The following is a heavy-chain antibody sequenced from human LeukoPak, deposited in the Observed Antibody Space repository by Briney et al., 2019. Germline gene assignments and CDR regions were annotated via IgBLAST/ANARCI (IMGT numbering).Heavy chain of an antibody. J-gene: IGHJ4*02. D-gene: IGHD6-13*01. Sequence: SGGSLRLSCAASGFTFDDYAMHWVRHAPGKGLEWVSGISWNSGSIGYADSVKGRFTISRDNAKNSLYLQMNSLRAEDTALYYCAKASRSWESPYYFDYWGQGTLVTVSS. CDR3: AKASRSWESPYYFDY. CDR1: GFTFDDYA. V-gene: IGHV3-9*01. CDR2: ISWNSGSI.